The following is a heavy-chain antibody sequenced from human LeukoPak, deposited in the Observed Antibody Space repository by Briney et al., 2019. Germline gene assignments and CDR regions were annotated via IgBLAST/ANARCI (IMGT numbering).Heavy chain of an antibody. Sequence: ASVKVSCKASGYTFTSYAMDWVRQAPGQGLEWMGGIIPIFGTANYAQKFQGRVTITADESTSTAYMELSSLRSEDTAVYYCARGSPMTTVITDTFDYWGQGTLVTVSS. V-gene: IGHV1-69*13. CDR2: IIPIFGTA. CDR3: ARGSPMTTVITDTFDY. J-gene: IGHJ4*02. CDR1: GYTFTSYA. D-gene: IGHD4-23*01.